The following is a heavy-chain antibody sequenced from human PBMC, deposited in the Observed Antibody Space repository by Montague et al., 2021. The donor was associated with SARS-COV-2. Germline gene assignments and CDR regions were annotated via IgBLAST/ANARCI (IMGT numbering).Heavy chain of an antibody. J-gene: IGHJ6*02. D-gene: IGHD2-2*01. CDR3: ARVRAVPAAMRIFRLGRIYYGLDV. V-gene: IGHV4-34*01. CDR2: INYSGST. Sequence: SETLSLTCAVYGGSFSGYYWSWIRQPPGKGLEWIGEINYSGSTNYNPSLKSRVTISVDTSKNQFSLKLSSVTAADTALYYCARVRAVPAAMRIFRLGRIYYGLDVWGQGTMVTVSS. CDR1: GGSFSGYY.